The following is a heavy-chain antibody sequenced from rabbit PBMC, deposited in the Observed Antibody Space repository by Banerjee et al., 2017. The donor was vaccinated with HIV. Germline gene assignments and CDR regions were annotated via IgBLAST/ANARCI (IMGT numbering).Heavy chain of an antibody. V-gene: IGHV1S45*01. Sequence: QEQLVESGGGLVKPEGSLTLTCTASGFSFSNKAVMCWVRQAPGKGLEWIACINVVTGKAVYASWAKGRFTFSKTSSTTVPLQMTSLTAADTATYFCARGSAAMTMLITGYYLSLWGPGTLVTVS. J-gene: IGHJ6*01. CDR2: INVVTGKA. D-gene: IGHD2-1*01. CDR1: GFSFSNKAV. CDR3: ARGSAAMTMLITGYYLSL.